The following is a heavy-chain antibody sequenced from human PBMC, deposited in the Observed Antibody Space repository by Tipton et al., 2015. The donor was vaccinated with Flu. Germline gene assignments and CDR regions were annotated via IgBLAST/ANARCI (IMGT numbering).Heavy chain of an antibody. CDR3: ARDPGSRMFDP. CDR2: MYTSGTT. D-gene: IGHD6-13*01. V-gene: IGHV4-4*07. Sequence: TLSLTCTVSGGSISSFYWSWIRQPAGKGLEWIGRMYTSGTTKYNPSLKSRVTMSVDTTKNQFSLKLSSVTAADTAVYYCARDPGSRMFDPWGQGTLVTVSS. J-gene: IGHJ5*02. CDR1: GGSISSFY.